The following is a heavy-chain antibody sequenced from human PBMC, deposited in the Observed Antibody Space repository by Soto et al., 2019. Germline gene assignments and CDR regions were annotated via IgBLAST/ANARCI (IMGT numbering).Heavy chain of an antibody. J-gene: IGHJ4*02. CDR1: GGSTSSYY. V-gene: IGHV4-59*04. Sequence: ASETLSLTCTVSGGSTSSYYWSWIRQPPGKGLEWIGYIYHSGSTYYNPSLKSRVTISVDRSKNQFSLKLTSVTAAVTAVYYYAGVQAFWGKGTLVPVSS. CDR3: AGVQAF. CDR2: IYHSGST. D-gene: IGHD1-1*01.